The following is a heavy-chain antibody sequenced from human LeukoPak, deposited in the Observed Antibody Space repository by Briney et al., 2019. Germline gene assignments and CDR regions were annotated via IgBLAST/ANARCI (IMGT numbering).Heavy chain of an antibody. V-gene: IGHV4-34*01. J-gene: IGHJ4*02. Sequence: SETLSLTCAVYGGSISGYYWSWIRQPPGKGLEWIGEINHSGSTNYNPSLKSRVTISVDTSKNQFSLKLSSVTAADTAVYYCARGGVGRLAYDYWGQGTLVTVSS. CDR1: GGSISGYY. CDR3: ARGGVGRLAYDY. CDR2: INHSGST. D-gene: IGHD6-19*01.